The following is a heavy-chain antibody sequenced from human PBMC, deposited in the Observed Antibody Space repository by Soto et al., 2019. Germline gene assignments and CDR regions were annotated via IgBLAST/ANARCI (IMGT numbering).Heavy chain of an antibody. CDR1: GGSISSNY. V-gene: IGHV4-59*01. J-gene: IGHJ4*02. CDR2: INNIGST. D-gene: IGHD6-19*01. Sequence: PSETLSLTCTVSGGSISSNYWSWIRQPPGKGLEWIGYINNIGSTNYNPSLKSRVTISVDTSKNQISLKLSSVTAADTAVYYCARDWYISGWSVLDSWGQGTLVTV. CDR3: ARDWYISGWSVLDS.